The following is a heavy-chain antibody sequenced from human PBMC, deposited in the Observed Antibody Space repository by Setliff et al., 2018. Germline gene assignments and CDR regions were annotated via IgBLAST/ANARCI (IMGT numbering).Heavy chain of an antibody. CDR3: ARGRTTVTFDY. Sequence: SETLSLTCTVSGGSISTYYWSWLRQPPGKGLEWIGYIYYIETTDHNPSLKSRVTISVDTSKNQFTLKLSSVTAADAAVYYCARGRTTVTFDYWGQGTLVTVSS. CDR1: GGSISTYY. V-gene: IGHV4-59*01. J-gene: IGHJ4*02. D-gene: IGHD4-17*01. CDR2: IYYIETT.